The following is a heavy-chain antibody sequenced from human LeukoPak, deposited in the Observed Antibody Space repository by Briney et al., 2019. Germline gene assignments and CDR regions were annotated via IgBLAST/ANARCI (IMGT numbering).Heavy chain of an antibody. J-gene: IGHJ3*02. D-gene: IGHD3-22*01. CDR1: GYTFTSYA. Sequence: ASVKVSCKASGYTFTSYAMNWVRQAPGQGLEWMGWIDTNTGNPTYAQGFTGRFVFSLDTSVSTAYLQISSLKAEDTAVYYCARGYYCDNSGYYLDAFDIWGQGTMVTVSS. V-gene: IGHV7-4-1*02. CDR2: IDTNTGNP. CDR3: ARGYYCDNSGYYLDAFDI.